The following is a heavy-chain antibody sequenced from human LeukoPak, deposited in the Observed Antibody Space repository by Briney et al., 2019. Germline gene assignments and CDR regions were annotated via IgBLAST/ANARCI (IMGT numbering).Heavy chain of an antibody. J-gene: IGHJ4*02. V-gene: IGHV3-23*01. CDR1: GFTFSSYA. Sequence: GGSLRLSCAASGFTFSSYAMSWVRQAPGKGLEWVSAITGSGIGTYYADSVRGRFTISRDNPKSTLFLQMNSLIAEDTAVYYCAKDLKSTAAGLDYWGQGTLVTVSS. CDR2: ITGSGIGT. D-gene: IGHD6-13*01. CDR3: AKDLKSTAAGLDY.